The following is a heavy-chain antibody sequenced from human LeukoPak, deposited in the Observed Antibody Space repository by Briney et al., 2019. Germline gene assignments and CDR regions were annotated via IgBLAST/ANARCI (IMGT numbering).Heavy chain of an antibody. V-gene: IGHV3-30*04. D-gene: IGHD3-9*01. Sequence: GGSLRLSCAASGFTFSSYAMHWVRKAPGTGLERVAVISFDGSNKNYANSLKGRFTISRDNSKNTLYLQMNSLRAEDTAVYYCARVYNNVKYYDILTGYSGVGAFDYWGQGTLVTVSS. CDR2: ISFDGSNK. CDR1: GFTFSSYA. J-gene: IGHJ4*02. CDR3: ARVYNNVKYYDILTGYSGVGAFDY.